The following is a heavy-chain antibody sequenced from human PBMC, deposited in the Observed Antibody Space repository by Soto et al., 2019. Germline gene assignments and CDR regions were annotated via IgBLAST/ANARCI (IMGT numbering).Heavy chain of an antibody. D-gene: IGHD3-10*01. J-gene: IGHJ4*02. Sequence: QVQLVQSGAEVKKPGSSVKVSCKASGGTFSSYTISWVRQAPGQGLEWMGRIIPILGIANYAQKFQGRVTITADKSTSTAYMELSSLRSQDTAVYYCARSGLAGLDDYWGQGTLVTVSS. V-gene: IGHV1-69*02. CDR2: IIPILGIA. CDR1: GGTFSSYT. CDR3: ARSGLAGLDDY.